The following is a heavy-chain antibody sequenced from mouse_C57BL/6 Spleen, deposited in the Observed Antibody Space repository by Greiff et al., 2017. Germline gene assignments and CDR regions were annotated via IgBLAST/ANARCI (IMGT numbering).Heavy chain of an antibody. CDR3: AKSLITTVVEVDY. J-gene: IGHJ2*01. D-gene: IGHD1-1*01. Sequence: QVQLQQPGAELVKPGASVKLSCKASGYTFTSYWMHWVKQRPGQGLEWIGMIHPNSGSTNYNEKFKSKATLTVDKSSSTAYMQLSSLTSEDSAVYYCAKSLITTVVEVDYWGQGTTLTVSS. V-gene: IGHV1-64*01. CDR2: IHPNSGST. CDR1: GYTFTSYW.